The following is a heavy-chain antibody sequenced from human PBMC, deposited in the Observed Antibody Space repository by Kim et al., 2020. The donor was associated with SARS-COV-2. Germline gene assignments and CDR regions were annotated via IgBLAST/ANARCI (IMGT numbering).Heavy chain of an antibody. CDR2: ISGSGGST. CDR3: AKSLAAAGTGY. CDR1: GFTFSSYA. V-gene: IGHV3-23*01. J-gene: IGHJ4*02. Sequence: GGSLRLSCAASGFTFSSYAMSWVRQAPGKGLEWVSAISGSGGSTYYADSVKRRFTISRDNSKNTLYLQMNSLRAEDTAVYYCAKSLAAAGTGYWGQGTLVTVSS. D-gene: IGHD6-13*01.